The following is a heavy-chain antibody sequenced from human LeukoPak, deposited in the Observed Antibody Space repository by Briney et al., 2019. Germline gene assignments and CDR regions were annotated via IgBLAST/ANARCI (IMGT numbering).Heavy chain of an antibody. CDR3: AKGGYSYGNGAFDI. Sequence: PGASLRLSCAASGFTFDDYAMHWVRQAPGKGLEWVSGISWNSGSIGYADSVKGRFTISRDNAKNSLYLQMNSLRAEDTALYYCAKGGYSYGNGAFDIWGQGTMVTVSS. CDR2: ISWNSGSI. D-gene: IGHD5-18*01. CDR1: GFTFDDYA. V-gene: IGHV3-9*01. J-gene: IGHJ3*02.